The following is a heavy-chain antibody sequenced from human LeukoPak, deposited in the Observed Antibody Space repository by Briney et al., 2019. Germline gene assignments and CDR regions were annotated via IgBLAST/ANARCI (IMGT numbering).Heavy chain of an antibody. CDR3: ARGVLRFLEWPHQDAFDI. CDR1: GGTFSSYA. J-gene: IGHJ3*02. D-gene: IGHD3-3*01. V-gene: IGHV1-69*01. CDR2: IIPIFGTA. Sequence: SVKVSRKASGGTFSSYAISWVRQAPGQGLEWMGGIIPIFGTANYAQKFQGRVTITADESTSTAYMELSSLRSEDTAVYYCARGVLRFLEWPHQDAFDIWGQGTMVTVSS.